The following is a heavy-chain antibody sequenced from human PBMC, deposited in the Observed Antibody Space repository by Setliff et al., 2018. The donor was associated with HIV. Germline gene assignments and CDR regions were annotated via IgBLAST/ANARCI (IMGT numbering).Heavy chain of an antibody. D-gene: IGHD2-2*01. CDR2: ISPYIGNT. CDR1: GYTFSNYG. Sequence: ASVKVSCKASGYTFSNYGISWVRQAPGQGLVWMGWISPYIGNTNYVQKLQGRVTITTDTSTSTAYMELRSLRSDDTALYYCARKPTGSPSDYWGQGTLVTVSS. J-gene: IGHJ4*02. CDR3: ARKPTGSPSDY. V-gene: IGHV1-18*01.